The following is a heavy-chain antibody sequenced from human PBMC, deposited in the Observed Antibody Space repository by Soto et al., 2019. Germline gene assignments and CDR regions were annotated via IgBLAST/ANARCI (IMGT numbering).Heavy chain of an antibody. J-gene: IGHJ4*02. CDR2: IIPIFGTA. Sequence: ASVKVSCKASGGTISSYAISWVRQAPGQGLEWMGGIIPIFGTANYAQKFQGRVTITADESTSTAYMELSSLRSEDTAVYYCARPHYYGSGSYYKGPFDYWGQGTLVTVSS. D-gene: IGHD3-10*01. CDR3: ARPHYYGSGSYYKGPFDY. V-gene: IGHV1-69*13. CDR1: GGTISSYA.